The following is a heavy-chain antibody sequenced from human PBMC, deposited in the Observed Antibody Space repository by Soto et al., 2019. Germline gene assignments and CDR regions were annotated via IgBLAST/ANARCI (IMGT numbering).Heavy chain of an antibody. D-gene: IGHD3-22*01. Sequence: SEPLSVTCAVYACYISNGDYSWSCIRQPLGRGLEWIGYIYHSGSTYFNPSPKSRVTISVDRSKNQFSLKLCSVSAADTAVYYCAGSGYYPNYFDYWGQG. CDR3: AGSGYYPNYFDY. CDR2: IYHSGST. J-gene: IGHJ4*02. V-gene: IGHV4-30-2*01. CDR1: ACYISNGDYS.